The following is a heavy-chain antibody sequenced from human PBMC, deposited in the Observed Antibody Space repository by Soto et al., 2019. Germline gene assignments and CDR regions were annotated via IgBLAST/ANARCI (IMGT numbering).Heavy chain of an antibody. V-gene: IGHV1-2*04. J-gene: IGHJ3*02. CDR2: INPNSGGT. CDR1: GYTFTANY. CDR3: SRDRYCSGGSCYSEWAFDI. D-gene: IGHD2-15*01. Sequence: VKVSCKASGYTFTANYMHWVRQAPGQGLEWMGWINPNSGGTNYAQKFQGWVTMTRDTSISTAYMELSRLRSDDTAVYYCSRDRYCSGGSCYSEWAFDIWGQGTMVTVSS.